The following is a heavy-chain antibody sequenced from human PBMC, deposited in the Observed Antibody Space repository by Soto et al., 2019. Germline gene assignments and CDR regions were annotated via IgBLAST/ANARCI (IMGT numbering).Heavy chain of an antibody. D-gene: IGHD2-2*01. J-gene: IGHJ4*02. CDR1: GYTFTSYD. V-gene: IGHV1-8*01. CDR3: ARGMKPAAIFSNFDS. Sequence: QVQLVQSGAEVKKPGASVKVSCKASGYTFTSYDINWVRQAPGQGLEWMGWMNPNSGNTGDARKFLGRSTMTRDTSTGTAYMELRSLRSDDTAVYYCARGMKPAAIFSNFDSCCQGTLVTISS. CDR2: MNPNSGNT.